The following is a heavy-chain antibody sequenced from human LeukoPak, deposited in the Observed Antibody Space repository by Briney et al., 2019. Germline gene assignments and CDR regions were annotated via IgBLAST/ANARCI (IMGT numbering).Heavy chain of an antibody. D-gene: IGHD5-18*01. Sequence: PGGSLRLSCAGSGFAFSNYWMHWVRQVPGKGLVWVSRISPDGSTTLYADSVEGRFTISRDNAQNSLYLQMNSLRAEDTAVYYCARGDKAMVTLKMFHFDSWGQGTLVTVSS. CDR1: GFAFSNYW. V-gene: IGHV3-74*01. J-gene: IGHJ4*02. CDR3: ARGDKAMVTLKMFHFDS. CDR2: ISPDGSTT.